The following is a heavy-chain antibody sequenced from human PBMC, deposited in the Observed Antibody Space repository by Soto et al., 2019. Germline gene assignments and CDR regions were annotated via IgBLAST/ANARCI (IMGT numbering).Heavy chain of an antibody. CDR3: AVTRDFWSGNDAFDI. CDR2: ISAYNGNT. V-gene: IGHV1-18*01. J-gene: IGHJ3*02. CDR1: GYTFTSYG. D-gene: IGHD3-3*01. Sequence: ASVKVSCKASGYTFTSYGISWVRQAPGQGLEWMGWISAYNGNTNYAQKLQGRVTMTRNTSISTAYMELSSLRSEYTAVYYCAVTRDFWSGNDAFDIWGQGTMVTVSS.